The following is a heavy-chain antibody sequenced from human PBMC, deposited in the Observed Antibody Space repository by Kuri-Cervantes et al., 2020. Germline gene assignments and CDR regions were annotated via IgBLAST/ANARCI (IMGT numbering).Heavy chain of an antibody. Sequence: GESLKISCAASGFTFNSYSMNWVRQAPGKGLEWASYISSSSSTIYYADSVKGRFTISRDNAKNSLYLQMNSLRAEDTAVYYCARGVRILWFGEQLIPYYFDYWGQGTLVTVSS. J-gene: IGHJ4*02. CDR3: ARGVRILWFGEQLIPYYFDY. CDR2: ISSSSSTI. CDR1: GFTFNSYS. V-gene: IGHV3-48*01. D-gene: IGHD3-10*01.